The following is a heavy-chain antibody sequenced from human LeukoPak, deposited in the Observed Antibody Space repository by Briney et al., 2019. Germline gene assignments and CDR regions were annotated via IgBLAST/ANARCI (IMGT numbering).Heavy chain of an antibody. CDR2: IYHSGSP. CDR3: ARHYYDSTGYYFLGYYFDY. CDR1: DYSLSSGYY. D-gene: IGHD3-22*01. V-gene: IGHV4-38-2*01. Sequence: PSETLSLTCAVSDYSLSSGYYWGWIRQPPGKGLEWIGSIYHSGSPYYNPSLKSRVNISVDTSKNQFSLKLSSVTAADTAVYYCARHYYDSTGYYFLGYYFDYWGQGTLVTVSS. J-gene: IGHJ4*02.